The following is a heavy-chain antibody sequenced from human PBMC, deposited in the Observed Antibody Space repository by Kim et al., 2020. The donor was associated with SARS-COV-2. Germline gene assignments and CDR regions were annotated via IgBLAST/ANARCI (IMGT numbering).Heavy chain of an antibody. J-gene: IGHJ4*02. D-gene: IGHD5-18*01. CDR3: ARLSRGSLDTAMVDFDY. Sequence: GESLKISCKGSGYSFTSYWIGWVRQMPGKGLEWMGIIYPGDSDTRYSPSFQGQVTISADKSISTAYLQWSSLKASDTAMYYCARLSRGSLDTAMVDFDYWGQGTLVTVSS. CDR2: IYPGDSDT. CDR1: GYSFTSYW. V-gene: IGHV5-51*01.